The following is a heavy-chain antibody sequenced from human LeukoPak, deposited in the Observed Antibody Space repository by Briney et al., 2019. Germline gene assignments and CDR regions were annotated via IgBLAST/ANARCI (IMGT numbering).Heavy chain of an antibody. D-gene: IGHD3-22*01. CDR2: ISGSGGST. Sequence: PGGSLRLSCAASGFTFSSYAMSWVRQAPGKGLEWVSAISGSGGSTYYADSVKGRFTISRDNSKNTLYLQMNSLRAEDTAVYYCAKRESYYYDSSGYIQGWGPGTLVTVSS. V-gene: IGHV3-23*01. CDR1: GFTFSSYA. CDR3: AKRESYYYDSSGYIQG. J-gene: IGHJ4*02.